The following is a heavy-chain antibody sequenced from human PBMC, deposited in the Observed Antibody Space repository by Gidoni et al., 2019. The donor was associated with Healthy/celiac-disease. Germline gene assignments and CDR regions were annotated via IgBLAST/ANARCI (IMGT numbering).Heavy chain of an antibody. CDR2: ISCNSGSI. J-gene: IGHJ4*02. D-gene: IGHD5-12*01. Sequence: EVQLVESGGGLVQPGRSLRLSGAASGFTFDDYAMHWVRQAPGKGLEWVSGISCNSGSIGYADSVKGRFTISRDNAKNSLYLQMNSLRAEDTALYYCAKSGEMATIMYYFDYWGQGTLVTVSS. CDR3: AKSGEMATIMYYFDY. V-gene: IGHV3-9*01. CDR1: GFTFDDYA.